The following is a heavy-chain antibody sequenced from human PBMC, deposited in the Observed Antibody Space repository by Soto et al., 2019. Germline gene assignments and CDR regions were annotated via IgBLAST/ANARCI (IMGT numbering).Heavy chain of an antibody. CDR1: GFTFIIFD. V-gene: IGHV3-13*01. CDR2: IRTVGDT. Sequence: GRSLSLSCAASGFTFIIFDMHWVRHATGKGREWVSAIRTVGDTYYPGSLKVRFPISRANAKNCFSLQMDSLRAEDTAVYYCATASSGSGSYLSVGFGYWGQGT. D-gene: IGHD3-10*01. CDR3: ATASSGSGSYLSVGFGY. J-gene: IGHJ4*02.